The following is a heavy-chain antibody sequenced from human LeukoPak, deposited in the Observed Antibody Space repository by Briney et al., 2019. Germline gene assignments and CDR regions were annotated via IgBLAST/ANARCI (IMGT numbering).Heavy chain of an antibody. V-gene: IGHV3-23*01. D-gene: IGHD1-1*01. Sequence: GGSLRLSCAASGFVFSTYAMGWVRQAPGKGLEWVSAISSSGDNTYYADSVKGQFTISRDNSKNTLDLQMNSLRAEDTAMYHCAKVKALDAVASYFDYWGRGTVVTVSS. CDR2: ISSSGDNT. J-gene: IGHJ4*02. CDR1: GFVFSTYA. CDR3: AKVKALDAVASYFDY.